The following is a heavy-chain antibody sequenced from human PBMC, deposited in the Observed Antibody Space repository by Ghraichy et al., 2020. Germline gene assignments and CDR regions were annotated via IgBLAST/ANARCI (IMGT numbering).Heavy chain of an antibody. V-gene: IGHV4-34*01. CDR1: GGSFSGYY. J-gene: IGHJ5*02. D-gene: IGHD2-2*03. Sequence: SETLSLTCAVYGGSFSGYYWSWIRQPPGKGLEWIGEINHSGSTNYNPSLKSRVTISVDTSKNQFSLKLSSVTAADTAVYYCARGGGYCSSTSCHTNWFDPWGQGTLVTVSS. CDR2: INHSGST. CDR3: ARGGGYCSSTSCHTNWFDP.